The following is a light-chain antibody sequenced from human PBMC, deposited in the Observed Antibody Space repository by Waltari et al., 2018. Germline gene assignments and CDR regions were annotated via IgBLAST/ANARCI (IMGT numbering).Light chain of an antibody. CDR1: SSDVGSYDY. CDR3: TSYTVSTPLV. Sequence: QSALTQPASVSGSPGQSITISCTGTSSDVGSYDYVSWYQQHPGKAPKLIIYEVSNRPPGVSNRFSGSKSGNTASLTISGLQAEDEADYYCTSYTVSTPLVFGGGTKLTVL. CDR2: EVS. J-gene: IGLJ3*02. V-gene: IGLV2-14*01.